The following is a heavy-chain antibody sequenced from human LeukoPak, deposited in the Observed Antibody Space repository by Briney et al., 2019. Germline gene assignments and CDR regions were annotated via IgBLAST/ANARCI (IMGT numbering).Heavy chain of an antibody. CDR1: GYTFSNYG. CDR2: ISADNNNT. CDR3: ARSGFLEWLEFDY. Sequence: ASVTVSCKASGYTFSNYGVTWVRQAPGQGLEWMGWISADNNNTNYAQKIQGRVTMTTDTSTSTAYMELRSLRSDDTAVYYCARSGFLEWLEFDYWGQGTLVTVSS. D-gene: IGHD3-3*01. V-gene: IGHV1-18*01. J-gene: IGHJ4*02.